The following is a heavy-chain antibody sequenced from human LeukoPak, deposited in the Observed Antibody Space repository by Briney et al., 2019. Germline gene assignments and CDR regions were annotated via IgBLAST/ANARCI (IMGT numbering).Heavy chain of an antibody. CDR3: AGMRITTPTVRTLDY. CDR1: GVSISNYY. CDR2: IYYSGST. Sequence: SETLSLTCTVSGVSISNYYWSWIRRPPGKGLEWIGYIYYSGSTNYNPSLKSRVTMSVDTSKNQFSLKLSSVTAADTAVYYCAGMRITTPTVRTLDYWGQGTLVTVSS. V-gene: IGHV4-59*01. J-gene: IGHJ4*02. D-gene: IGHD1-14*01.